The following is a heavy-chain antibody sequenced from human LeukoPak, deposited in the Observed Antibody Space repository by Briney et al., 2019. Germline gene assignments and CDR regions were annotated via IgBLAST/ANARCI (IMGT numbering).Heavy chain of an antibody. CDR2: ISGSGGST. V-gene: IGHV3-23*01. CDR1: RFTFSSYA. CDR3: AKGHWESGYSYGYFDY. D-gene: IGHD5-18*01. J-gene: IGHJ4*02. Sequence: GGSLRLSCAASRFTFSSYAMSWVRQAPGKGLEWVSAISGSGGSTYYADSVKGRFTISRDNSKNTLYLQMNSLRAEDTAVYYCAKGHWESGYSYGYFDYWGQGTLVTVSS.